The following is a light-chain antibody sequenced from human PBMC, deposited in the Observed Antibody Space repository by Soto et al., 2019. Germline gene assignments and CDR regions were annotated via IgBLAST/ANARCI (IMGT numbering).Light chain of an antibody. J-gene: IGKJ1*01. V-gene: IGKV3-15*01. CDR2: GAS. CDR1: QSVSSN. CDR3: QQFYNWPRT. Sequence: EIVMTQSPGTLSVSPGERATLSCRASQSVSSNLAWYQQKPGQAPRLLIYGASTRATGIPARFSGSGSETEFTLTISSLQSEDFAVYYGQQFYNWPRTFGQGTKVEIK.